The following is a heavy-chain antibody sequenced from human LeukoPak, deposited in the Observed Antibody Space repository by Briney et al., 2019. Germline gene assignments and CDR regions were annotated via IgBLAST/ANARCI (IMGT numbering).Heavy chain of an antibody. CDR3: AREGRRYSYGSHYYGMDV. CDR1: GGSFSGYY. V-gene: IGHV4-34*01. CDR2: INHSGST. J-gene: IGHJ6*02. Sequence: SETLSLTCAVYGGSFSGYYWSWIRQPPGKGLEWIGEINHSGSTNYNPSLKSRVTISVDTSKNQFSLKLSSVTAADTAVYYCAREGRRYSYGSHYYGMDVWGQGTTVTVSS. D-gene: IGHD5-18*01.